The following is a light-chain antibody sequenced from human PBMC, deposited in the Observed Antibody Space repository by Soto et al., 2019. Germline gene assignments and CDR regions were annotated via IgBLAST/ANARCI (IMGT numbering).Light chain of an antibody. J-gene: IGLJ3*02. Sequence: QSALTQPASVSGAPGQSITISCTGTSSDVGRYNYVSWYQQRPGQAPKLMIYEVSHRPSGVSNRFSGSKSGYTASLTISWLKADDEADYYCTSYTISTTWVFGGGTKVTVL. V-gene: IGLV2-14*01. CDR1: SSDVGRYNY. CDR2: EVS. CDR3: TSYTISTTWV.